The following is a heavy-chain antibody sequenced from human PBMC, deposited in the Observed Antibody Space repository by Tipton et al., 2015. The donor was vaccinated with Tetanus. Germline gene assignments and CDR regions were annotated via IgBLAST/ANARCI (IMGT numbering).Heavy chain of an antibody. J-gene: IGHJ4*02. Sequence: TLSLTCTVSGGSIRGSTFYWGWIRQPPGKGLEWIGSIYESGDTYYIPSFKSRVTISVDTSKNQFSLNLNSMTAADTGVYYCARHQSGYFTPFDYWGQGNLVTVSS. CDR2: IYESGDT. CDR3: ARHQSGYFTPFDY. V-gene: IGHV4-39*01. CDR1: GGSIRGSTFY. D-gene: IGHD3-3*01.